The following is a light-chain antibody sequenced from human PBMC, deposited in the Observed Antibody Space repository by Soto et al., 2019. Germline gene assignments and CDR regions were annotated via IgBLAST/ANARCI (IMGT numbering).Light chain of an antibody. Sequence: QSVLTQPPSVSGAPGQRVTISCTGSSSNIGAGYDVHWYQQLPGTAPKLLIYGNSNRPSGVPDRFSGSKSGTSASLAIPGLQAEYEADYYCQSYDSSLSGSYVFGTGTKVTVL. J-gene: IGLJ1*01. CDR1: SSNIGAGYD. CDR3: QSYDSSLSGSYV. V-gene: IGLV1-40*01. CDR2: GNS.